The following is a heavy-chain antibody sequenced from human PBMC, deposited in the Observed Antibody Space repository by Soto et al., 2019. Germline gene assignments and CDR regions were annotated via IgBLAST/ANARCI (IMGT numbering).Heavy chain of an antibody. CDR2: MNPNSGNT. D-gene: IGHD2-15*01. Sequence: GASVKVSCKASGYTFTSYDINWVRQATGQGLEWMGWMNPNSGNTGYAQKFQGRVTMTRNTPISTAYMELSSLRSEDTAVYYCASIRGSGYCSGGSCYPTYYYYGMDVWGQGTTVTVSS. V-gene: IGHV1-8*01. CDR1: GYTFTSYD. CDR3: ASIRGSGYCSGGSCYPTYYYYGMDV. J-gene: IGHJ6*02.